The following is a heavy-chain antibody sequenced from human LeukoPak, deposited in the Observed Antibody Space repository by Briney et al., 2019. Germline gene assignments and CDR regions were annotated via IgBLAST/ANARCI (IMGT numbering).Heavy chain of an antibody. D-gene: IGHD4-17*01. V-gene: IGHV3-23*01. CDR1: GFTFSSYA. CDR3: AKIRTTVTKQLGY. Sequence: GGSLRLSCAASGFTFSSYAMSWVRQAPGKGLEWVSAISGGGGSTYYADSVKGRFAISRDNSKNTLYLQMNSLRAEDTAVYYCAKIRTTVTKQLGYWGQGTLVTVSS. J-gene: IGHJ4*02. CDR2: ISGGGGST.